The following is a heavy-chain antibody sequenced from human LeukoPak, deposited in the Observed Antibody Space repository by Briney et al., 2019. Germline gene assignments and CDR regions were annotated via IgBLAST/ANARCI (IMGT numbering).Heavy chain of an antibody. CDR1: GYSISSGYL. Sequence: SETLSLTCTVSGYSISSGYLWGWIRQSPGKGLEWIGSFYHGENTYYNPSLKSRVTISVDTSKNHFSLKLNSVTAADTAVYYCARGVGYYYYYYYMDVWGKGTTVTVSS. CDR2: FYHGENT. D-gene: IGHD3-10*01. J-gene: IGHJ6*03. CDR3: ARGVGYYYYYYYMDV. V-gene: IGHV4-38-2*02.